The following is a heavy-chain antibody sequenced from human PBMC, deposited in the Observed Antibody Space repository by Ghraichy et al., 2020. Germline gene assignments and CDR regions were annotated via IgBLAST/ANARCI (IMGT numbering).Heavy chain of an antibody. CDR1: GFTFSNYW. J-gene: IGHJ6*03. D-gene: IGHD2-2*01. CDR2: IKQDGGEK. V-gene: IGHV3-7*03. CDR3: ARREVPPATYYYYMDV. Sequence: GGSLRLSCAASGFTFSNYWMSWVRQAPGKGLEWVANIKQDGGEKNYVDSVKGRFTISRDNAKNSLSLQMNSLRAEDTAMYYCARREVPPATYYYYMDVWGKGTTVTVSS.